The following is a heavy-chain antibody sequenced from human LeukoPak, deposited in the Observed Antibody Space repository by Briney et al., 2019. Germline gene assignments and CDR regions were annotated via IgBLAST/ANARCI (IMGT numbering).Heavy chain of an antibody. D-gene: IGHD1-7*01. J-gene: IGHJ4*02. CDR3: ARDGNWNYGEFFDY. CDR1: GFTFDDYG. CDR2: INWNGGST. V-gene: IGHV3-20*04. Sequence: PGGSLRLSRAASGFTFDDYGMSWVRQAPGKGLEWVSGINWNGGSTGYADSVKGRFTISRDNAKNSLYLQMNSLRAEDTALYYCARDGNWNYGEFFDYWGQGTLVTVSS.